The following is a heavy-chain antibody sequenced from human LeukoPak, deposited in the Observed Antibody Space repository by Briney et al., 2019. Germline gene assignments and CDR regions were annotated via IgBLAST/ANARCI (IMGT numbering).Heavy chain of an antibody. J-gene: IGHJ6*03. D-gene: IGHD3-3*01. CDR2: IYYSGST. CDR3: ARPKYYDFWSGPDSGYYYMDV. Sequence: SKTLSLTCTVSGGSISSSSYYWGWIRQPPGKGLEWIGSIYYSGSTYYNPSLKSRVTISVDTSKNQFSLKLSSVTAADTAVYYCARPKYYDFWSGPDSGYYYMDVWGKGTTVTVSS. CDR1: GGSISSSSYY. V-gene: IGHV4-39*07.